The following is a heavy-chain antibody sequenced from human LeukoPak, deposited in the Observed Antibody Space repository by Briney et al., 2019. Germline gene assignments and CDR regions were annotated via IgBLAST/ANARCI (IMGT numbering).Heavy chain of an antibody. J-gene: IGHJ3*02. CDR3: ARDGHRRYHYDSSGREDAFDI. V-gene: IGHV1-18*01. D-gene: IGHD3-22*01. CDR2: ISGYNGNT. CDR1: GYTFTNYS. Sequence: ASVKVSCKASGYTFTNYSLSCVRQAPGQGHESMGWISGYNGNTKYSQNRQGRVTITTDTSTSTAYMELRSLRSDDTAVYYCARDGHRRYHYDSSGREDAFDIWGQGTMVTVSS.